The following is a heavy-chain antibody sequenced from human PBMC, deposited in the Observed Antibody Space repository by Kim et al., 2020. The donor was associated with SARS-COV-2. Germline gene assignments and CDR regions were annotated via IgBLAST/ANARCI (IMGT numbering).Heavy chain of an antibody. Sequence: GGSLRLSCAASGFTFSSYWMSWVRQAPGKGLEWVANIKQDGSEKYYVDSVKGRFTISRDNAKNSLYLQMNSLRAEDTAVYYCARVVTFYGDYVLTGSRWYFDLWGRGTLVTVSS. D-gene: IGHD4-17*01. J-gene: IGHJ2*01. CDR2: IKQDGSEK. CDR1: GFTFSSYW. CDR3: ARVVTFYGDYVLTGSRWYFDL. V-gene: IGHV3-7*01.